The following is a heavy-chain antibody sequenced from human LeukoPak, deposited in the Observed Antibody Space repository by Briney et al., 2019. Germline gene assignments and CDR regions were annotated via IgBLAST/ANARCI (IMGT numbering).Heavy chain of an antibody. CDR2: ISSSSSTI. J-gene: IGHJ4*02. V-gene: IGHV3-48*01. Sequence: GGSLRLSCAASGCTFSSYSMNWVRQAPGKGLEWVSYISSSSSTIYYADSVKGRFTNSRDNAKNSLYLQMNSLRAEDTAVYYCARDRWRWGSTSCHHFDYWGQGTLVTVSS. CDR1: GCTFSSYS. CDR3: ARDRWRWGSTSCHHFDY. D-gene: IGHD2-2*01.